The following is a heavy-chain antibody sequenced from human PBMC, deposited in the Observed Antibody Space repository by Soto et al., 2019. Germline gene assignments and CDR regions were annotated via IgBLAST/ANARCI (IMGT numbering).Heavy chain of an antibody. J-gene: IGHJ3*02. CDR1: GFTFSSYG. CDR3: AKDGPYSSGWYGAFDI. D-gene: IGHD6-19*01. V-gene: IGHV3-30*18. CDR2: ISYDGSNK. Sequence: HPGGSLRLSCAASGFTFSSYGMHGVRQAPGKGLEWVAVISYDGSNKYYADSVKGRFTISRDNSKNTLYLQMNSLRAEDTAVYYCAKDGPYSSGWYGAFDIWGQGTMVTVSS.